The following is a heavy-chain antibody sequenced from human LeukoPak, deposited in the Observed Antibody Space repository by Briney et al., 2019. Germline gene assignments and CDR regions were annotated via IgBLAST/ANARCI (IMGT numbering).Heavy chain of an antibody. J-gene: IGHJ4*02. V-gene: IGHV3-74*01. Sequence: GGSLRLSCAASGFTFSSYWMHGVCQTPGKGLLWVSRINIDGRSTSYAPSVTGRFTMSRDNAKNTVYLQMNSLRAEDTAVYYCAKDSGSSWYTTYYFDYWGQGTLVTVSS. CDR2: INIDGRST. D-gene: IGHD6-13*01. CDR3: AKDSGSSWYTTYYFDY. CDR1: GFTFSSYW.